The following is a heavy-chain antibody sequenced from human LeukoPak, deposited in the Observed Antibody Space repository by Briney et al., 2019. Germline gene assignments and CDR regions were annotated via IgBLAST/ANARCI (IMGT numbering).Heavy chain of an antibody. D-gene: IGHD6-13*01. J-gene: IGHJ4*02. CDR1: GFTFSSYG. CDR2: IRYDGCNK. V-gene: IGHV3-30*02. CDR3: AKTEGIAAAGTIDY. Sequence: PGGSLRLSCAASGFTFSSYGMHWVRQAPGKGLEWVAFIRYDGCNKYYADSVKGRFTISRDNSKNTLYLQMNSMRAEDTAVYYCAKTEGIAAAGTIDYWGQGTLVTVSS.